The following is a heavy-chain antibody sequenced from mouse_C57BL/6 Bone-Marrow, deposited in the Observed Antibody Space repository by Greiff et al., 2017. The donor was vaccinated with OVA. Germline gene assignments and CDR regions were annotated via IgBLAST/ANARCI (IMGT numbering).Heavy chain of an antibody. CDR1: GYTFTNYW. J-gene: IGHJ2*01. D-gene: IGHD1-1*01. CDR2: IDPNSGGT. Sequence: VQRVESGAELVKPGASVKLSCKASGYTFTNYWMHWVKQRPGRGLEWIGRIDPNSGGTKYNEKFKSKATLTVDKPSSTAYMQLSSLTSEDSAVYYCARYYYGSGYFDYWGQGTTLTVSS. CDR3: ARYYYGSGYFDY. V-gene: IGHV1-72*01.